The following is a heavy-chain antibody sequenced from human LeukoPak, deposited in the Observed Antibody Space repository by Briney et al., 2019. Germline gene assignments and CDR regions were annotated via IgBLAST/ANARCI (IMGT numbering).Heavy chain of an antibody. J-gene: IGHJ3*02. CDR1: GFTVSSNY. V-gene: IGHV3-21*01. CDR2: ISSSSSYI. Sequence: GGSLRLSCAASGFTVSSNYMSWVRQAPGKGLEWVSSISSSSSYIYYADSVKGRFTISRDNAKNSLYLQMNSLRAEDTAVYYCARDLYDILTGYYGFAFDIWGQGTMVTVSS. CDR3: ARDLYDILTGYYGFAFDI. D-gene: IGHD3-9*01.